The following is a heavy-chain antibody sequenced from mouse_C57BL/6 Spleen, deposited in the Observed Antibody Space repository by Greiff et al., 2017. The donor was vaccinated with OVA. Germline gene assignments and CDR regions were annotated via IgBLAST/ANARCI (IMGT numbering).Heavy chain of an antibody. J-gene: IGHJ3*01. CDR2: INPNNGGT. CDR3: ASGGLMVTTGAY. V-gene: IGHV1-26*01. CDR1: GYTFTDYY. Sequence: EVKLQQSGPELVKPGASVKISCKASGYTFTDYYMNWVKQSHGKSLEWIGDINPNNGGTSYNQKFKGKATLTVDKSSSTAYMELRSLTSEDSAVYYCASGGLMVTTGAYWGQGTLVTVSA. D-gene: IGHD2-2*01.